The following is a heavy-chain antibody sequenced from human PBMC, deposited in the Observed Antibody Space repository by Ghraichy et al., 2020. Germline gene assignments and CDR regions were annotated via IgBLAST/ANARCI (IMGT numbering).Heavy chain of an antibody. V-gene: IGHV3-64D*08. J-gene: IGHJ4*02. D-gene: IGHD5-24*01. CDR1: GFTFSDYS. CDR2: ITSNGDNT. Sequence: GGSLRLSCSASGFTFSDYSMHWVRQAPGKGLEYVSTITSNGDNTYYADSVKGRFTISRDNSKNTLYLQMSSLRPEDTAVYYCVKDVRSRGLFDYWGQGTLVTVSS. CDR3: VKDVRSRGLFDY.